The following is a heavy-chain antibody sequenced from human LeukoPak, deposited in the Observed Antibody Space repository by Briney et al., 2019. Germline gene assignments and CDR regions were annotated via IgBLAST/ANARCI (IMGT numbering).Heavy chain of an antibody. V-gene: IGHV1-8*01. J-gene: IGHJ6*02. D-gene: IGHD1-1*01. CDR2: MNPNSGNT. Sequence: ASVKVSCKASGYTFTSYDINWVRQATGQGLEWMGWMNPNSGNTGYAQKFQGRVTMTRNTSISTAYMELSSLRSEDTAVYYCARSITNYHYYGMDVWGQGTTVTVSS. CDR1: GYTFTSYD. CDR3: ARSITNYHYYGMDV.